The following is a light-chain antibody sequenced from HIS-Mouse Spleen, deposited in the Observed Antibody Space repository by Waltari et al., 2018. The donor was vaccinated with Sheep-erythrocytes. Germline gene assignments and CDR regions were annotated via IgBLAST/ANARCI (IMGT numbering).Light chain of an antibody. Sequence: EIVLTQSPGTLSLSPGERATLSCRASQSVSSSYLAWYQQKPGQATRLLIYGASSRATGIPDRFSGSGSGTDFTLTSSRLEPEDFAVYYCQQYGSSPLFTFGPGTKVDIK. CDR1: QSVSSSY. V-gene: IGKV3-20*01. J-gene: IGKJ3*01. CDR3: QQYGSSPLFT. CDR2: GAS.